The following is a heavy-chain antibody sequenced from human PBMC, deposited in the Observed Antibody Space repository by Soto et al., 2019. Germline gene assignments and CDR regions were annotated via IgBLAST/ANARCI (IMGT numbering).Heavy chain of an antibody. CDR3: ATDDYGSFPY. CDR2: IYPRSGGT. CDR1: GYPFTTYY. D-gene: IGHD1-26*01. V-gene: IGHV1-2*02. J-gene: IGHJ4*02. Sequence: VQLVQSGTEVKKPGASVRVSCMVSGYPFTTYYIHWVRQAPGQGLEWMGWIYPRSGGTVYEQKFQGRVTMTRYTSSITVYMDLSGLTADDTALYYCATDDYGSFPYWGQGSLVTVSS.